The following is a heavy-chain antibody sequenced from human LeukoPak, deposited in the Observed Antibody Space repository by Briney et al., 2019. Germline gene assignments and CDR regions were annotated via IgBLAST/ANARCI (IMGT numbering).Heavy chain of an antibody. CDR2: IYYSGST. Sequence: SETLSLTCTVSGGSISSSSYYWGWIRQPPGKGLEWIGSIYYSGSTYYNPSLKSRVTISVDTSKNQFSLKLSSVTAADTAVYYCARRDVHQGGFDYWGQGTLVTVSS. CDR1: GGSISSSSYY. D-gene: IGHD1-1*01. J-gene: IGHJ4*02. CDR3: ARRDVHQGGFDY. V-gene: IGHV4-39*01.